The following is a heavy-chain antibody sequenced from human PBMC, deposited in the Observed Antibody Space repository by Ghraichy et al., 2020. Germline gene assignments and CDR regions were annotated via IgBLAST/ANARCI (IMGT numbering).Heavy chain of an antibody. D-gene: IGHD2-15*01. CDR3: AKDVVVVPPTTKIYYYYFAMDV. Sequence: LSLTCAASGFTFRNYAMNWVRQAPGKGLEWVSGIIGSGDNTFYADSVKGRFTISRDNSKDTLFLQMNSLRVEDTAIYYCAKDVVVVPPTTKIYYYYFAMDVWGQGTTVTVSS. V-gene: IGHV3-23*01. CDR2: IIGSGDNT. J-gene: IGHJ6*02. CDR1: GFTFRNYA.